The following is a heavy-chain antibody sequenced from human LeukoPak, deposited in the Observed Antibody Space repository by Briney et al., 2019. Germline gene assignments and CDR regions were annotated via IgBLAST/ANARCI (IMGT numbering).Heavy chain of an antibody. CDR3: ARGVGYCSSTSCYWWFDP. Sequence: GGSLRLSCAASGFTFSSYWMQWVRQAPGKGLVWFSRINSDGSSTSYADSVKGRFTISRDNAKNTLYLQMNSLRAEDTAVYYCARGVGYCSSTSCYWWFDPWGQGTLVTVSS. J-gene: IGHJ5*02. CDR1: GFTFSSYW. CDR2: INSDGSST. V-gene: IGHV3-74*01. D-gene: IGHD2-2*01.